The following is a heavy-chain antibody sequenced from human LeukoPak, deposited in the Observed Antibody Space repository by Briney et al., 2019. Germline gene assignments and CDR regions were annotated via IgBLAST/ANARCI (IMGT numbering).Heavy chain of an antibody. V-gene: IGHV3-9*01. Sequence: GGSLRLSCAASGFTFSNYAMHWVRQAPGKGLEWVSGISWNSGSIGYADSVKGRFTISRDNAKNSLYLQMNSLRAEDTALYYCARGEGYQLVPLDYWGQGTLVTVSS. CDR2: ISWNSGSI. J-gene: IGHJ4*02. D-gene: IGHD2-2*01. CDR3: ARGEGYQLVPLDY. CDR1: GFTFSNYA.